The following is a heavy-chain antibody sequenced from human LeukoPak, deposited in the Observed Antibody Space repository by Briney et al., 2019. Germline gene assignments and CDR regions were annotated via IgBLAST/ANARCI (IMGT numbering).Heavy chain of an antibody. CDR2: ISSNGGST. CDR1: GFTFSSYA. V-gene: IGHV3-64*01. Sequence: GGSLRLSCAASGFTFSSYAMHWVRQAPGKGLEYVSAISSNGGSTYYANSVKGRFTISRDNSKNTLYLQMGSLRAEDMAVYYCARSYALHDFDYWGQGTLVTVCS. D-gene: IGHD4-17*01. J-gene: IGHJ4*02. CDR3: ARSYALHDFDY.